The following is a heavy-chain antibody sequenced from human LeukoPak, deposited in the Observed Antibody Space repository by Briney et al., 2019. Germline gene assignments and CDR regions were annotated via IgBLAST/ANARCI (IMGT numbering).Heavy chain of an antibody. CDR1: GYTFTSYG. J-gene: IGHJ5*02. D-gene: IGHD3-3*01. CDR3: ALNYYDFWSGYYYWFDP. CDR2: ISAYNGNT. V-gene: IGHV1-18*01. Sequence: ASVKVSCKASGYTFTSYGISWVRQAPGQGLEWMGWISAYNGNTNYAQKLQGRVTMTTDTPTSTAYMELRSLRSDDTAVYYCALNYYDFWSGYYYWFDPWGQGTLVTVSS.